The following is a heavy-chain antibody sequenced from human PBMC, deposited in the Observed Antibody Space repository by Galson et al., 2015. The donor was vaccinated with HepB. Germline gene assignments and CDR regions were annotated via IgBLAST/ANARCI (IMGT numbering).Heavy chain of an antibody. Sequence: SLRLSCAASGFTFSTYAMSWVRQAPGKGLEWVSSFTGSGGSAFYADSVKGRFTISRDNSKNTVYLQMNSLRAEDTAVYYCARVLGDRVVVAAHWGQGTLVTVSS. CDR1: GFTFSTYA. J-gene: IGHJ4*02. CDR3: ARVLGDRVVVAAH. CDR2: FTGSGGSA. D-gene: IGHD2-15*01. V-gene: IGHV3-23*01.